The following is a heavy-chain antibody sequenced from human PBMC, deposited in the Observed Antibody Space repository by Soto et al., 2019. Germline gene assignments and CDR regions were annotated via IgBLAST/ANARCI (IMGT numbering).Heavy chain of an antibody. D-gene: IGHD4-17*01. V-gene: IGHV3-74*01. J-gene: IGHJ4*02. CDR2: ISPDGTGT. CDR1: GFTFSRYY. Sequence: PGGSLRLSCAVSGFTFSRYYMHWVRQVPGRGPVWVSRISPDGTGTVYADSVKGRFTISRDSATSMLYLQMNSLRAEDTAVYYCAKDLYGVGKYWGQGTLVTVSS. CDR3: AKDLYGVGKY.